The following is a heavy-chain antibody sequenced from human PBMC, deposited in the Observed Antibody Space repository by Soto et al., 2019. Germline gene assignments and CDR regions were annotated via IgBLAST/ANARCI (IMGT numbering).Heavy chain of an antibody. V-gene: IGHV4-39*01. J-gene: IGHJ4*02. D-gene: IGHD3-22*01. CDR1: GGPISSSSYY. CDR3: ARRPTYYYDSSGYY. Sequence: SVTLSLTCTVAGGPISSSSYYWRWIRQPQGNGLEWIGRIYYSGSTYYNPSLKSRFTISVDTSKNQFSLKLSSVTAADTAVYYCARRPTYYYDSSGYYWGQGTLVTVS. CDR2: IYYSGST.